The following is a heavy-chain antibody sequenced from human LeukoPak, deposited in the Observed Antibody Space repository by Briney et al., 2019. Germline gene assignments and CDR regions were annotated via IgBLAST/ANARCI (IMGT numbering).Heavy chain of an antibody. V-gene: IGHV3-23*01. CDR1: GFTFSSYA. J-gene: IGHJ4*02. CDR3: AKDEGNYYDSSGYCFDY. Sequence: PGGSLRLSCAASGFTFSSYAMSWVRQAPGKGLEWVSAISGSGGSTYYADSVKGRFTISRDNSKNTLYLQMNSLRAEDTAVYYCAKDEGNYYDSSGYCFDYWGQGTLVTVSS. D-gene: IGHD3-22*01. CDR2: ISGSGGST.